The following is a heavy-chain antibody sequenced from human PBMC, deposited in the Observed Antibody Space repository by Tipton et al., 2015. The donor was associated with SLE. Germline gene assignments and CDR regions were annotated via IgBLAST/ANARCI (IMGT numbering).Heavy chain of an antibody. CDR2: ISSSSSYI. D-gene: IGHD2-15*01. CDR3: ARGLCSGGSCYSGTPFFDY. J-gene: IGHJ4*02. Sequence: VQLVQSGGGLVKPGGSLRLSCAASGFTFSSYSMNWVRQAPGKGLEWVSSISSSSSYIYYADSVKGRFTISRDNAKNSLYLQMNSLRAEDTAVYYCARGLCSGGSCYSGTPFFDYWGQGTLVTVSS. V-gene: IGHV3-21*01. CDR1: GFTFSSYS.